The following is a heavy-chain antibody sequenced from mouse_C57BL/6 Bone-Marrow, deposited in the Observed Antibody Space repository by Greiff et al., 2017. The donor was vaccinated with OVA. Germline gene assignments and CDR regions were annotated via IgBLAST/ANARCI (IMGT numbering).Heavy chain of an antibody. J-gene: IGHJ3*01. CDR3: GGGKPSFAY. Sequence: QVHVKQSGAELAKPGASVKLSCKASGYTFTSYWMHWVKQRPGQGLEWIGYINPSSGYTKYNQKFKDKATLTADKSSSTAYMQLSSLTYEDSAVYYCGGGKPSFAYWGQGTLVTVSA. D-gene: IGHD2-1*01. V-gene: IGHV1-7*01. CDR2: INPSSGYT. CDR1: GYTFTSYW.